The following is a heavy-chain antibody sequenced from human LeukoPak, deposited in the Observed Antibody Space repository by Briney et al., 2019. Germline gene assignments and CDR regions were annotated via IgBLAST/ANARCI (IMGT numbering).Heavy chain of an antibody. CDR1: GDSVSSNSAA. D-gene: IGHD2-15*01. CDR3: ARGQTGSGRIFDY. V-gene: IGHV6-1*01. J-gene: IGHJ4*02. Sequence: SQTLSLTFVISGDSVSSNSAAWNWIRQSPSRGLEWLGRTYYRSKWYSDFAEYVKGRITINPDTSKNQFSLQLISATPEDTAVYYCARGQTGSGRIFDYWGQGTLVTVSS. CDR2: TYYRSKWYS.